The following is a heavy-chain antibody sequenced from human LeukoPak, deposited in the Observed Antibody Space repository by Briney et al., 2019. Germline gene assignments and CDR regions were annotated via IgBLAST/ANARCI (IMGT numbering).Heavy chain of an antibody. Sequence: GGSLRLSSAASGFTFSTYSMNWVRQAPGKGLEWVSYISSSSSTIYYADSVKGRFTISRDNSKNSVYLQLNSLRPEDTAMYYCVSMVRGVGYWGQGTLVTVSS. CDR2: ISSSSSTI. CDR3: VSMVRGVGY. V-gene: IGHV3-48*01. J-gene: IGHJ4*02. D-gene: IGHD3-10*01. CDR1: GFTFSTYS.